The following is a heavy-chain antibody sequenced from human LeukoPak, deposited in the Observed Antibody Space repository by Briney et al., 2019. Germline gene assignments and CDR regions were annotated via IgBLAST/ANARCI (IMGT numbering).Heavy chain of an antibody. J-gene: IGHJ4*02. CDR2: INPNSGGT. D-gene: IGHD5-24*01. CDR3: ARERGRWLQKFDY. CDR1: GYTFTGYY. V-gene: IGHV1-2*02. Sequence: ASVKVSCKASGYTFTGYYMHWVRQAPGQGLEWMGWINPNSGGTNYAQKFQGRGTMTRDTSISTAYMELSRLRSDDTAVYYCARERGRWLQKFDYWGQGTLVTVSS.